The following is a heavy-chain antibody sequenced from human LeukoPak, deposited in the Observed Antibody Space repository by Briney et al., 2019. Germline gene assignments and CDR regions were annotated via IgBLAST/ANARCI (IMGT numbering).Heavy chain of an antibody. V-gene: IGHV1-69*05. CDR2: INPKNSKA. Sequence: SVKVSCKASGYTFRNYGIGWARQAPGQGLEWMGWINPKNSKAVYAQNVQGRVTITTDESTSTAYMELSSLRSEDTAVYYCARSGRTVYYYYMDVWGKGTTVTVSS. J-gene: IGHJ6*03. CDR1: GYTFRNYG. D-gene: IGHD4-11*01. CDR3: ARSGRTVYYYYMDV.